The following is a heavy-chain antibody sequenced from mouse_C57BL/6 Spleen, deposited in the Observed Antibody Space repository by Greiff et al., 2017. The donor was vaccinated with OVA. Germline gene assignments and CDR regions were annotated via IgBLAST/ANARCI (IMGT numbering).Heavy chain of an antibody. CDR2: IDPSDSYT. CDR1: GYTFTSYW. J-gene: IGHJ2*01. Sequence: QVQLQQPGAELVMPGASVKLSCKASGYTFTSYWMHWVKQRPGQGLEWIGAIDPSDSYTNYNQKFKGKSTLTVDKSSSTAYMQLSSLTSEDSAVYYGARGGTGNDYFDYWGQGTTLTVSS. V-gene: IGHV1-69*01. CDR3: ARGGTGNDYFDY. D-gene: IGHD4-1*01.